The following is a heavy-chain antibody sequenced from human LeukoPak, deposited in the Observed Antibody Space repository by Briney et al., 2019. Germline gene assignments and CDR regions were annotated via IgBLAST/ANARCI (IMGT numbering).Heavy chain of an antibody. CDR1: GYTFTIYG. CDR3: ARDGTPSPYYYDSSGYRRFDY. Sequence: SVKVSCKASGYTFTIYGISWVRPAPGQGLGWMGRIIPILGIANYAQKFQGRVTITADKSTSTAYMELSSLRSEDTAVYYCARDGTPSPYYYDSSGYRRFDYWGQGTLVTVSS. D-gene: IGHD3-22*01. J-gene: IGHJ4*02. CDR2: IIPILGIA. V-gene: IGHV1-69*04.